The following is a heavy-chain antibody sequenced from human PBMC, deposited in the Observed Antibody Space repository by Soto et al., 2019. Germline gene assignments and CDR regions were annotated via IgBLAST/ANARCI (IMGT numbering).Heavy chain of an antibody. D-gene: IGHD6-6*01. V-gene: IGHV1-18*01. Sequence: ASVKVSCKASGYTFTNYGITWVRQAPGQGLEWMGWISAYNGITNYAQNLQGRVTMTTDTSTSTAYVELRSLRSDDTAVYYCASRSGQLPYYFDYWGQGTLVTVYS. CDR1: GYTFTNYG. J-gene: IGHJ4*02. CDR3: ASRSGQLPYYFDY. CDR2: ISAYNGIT.